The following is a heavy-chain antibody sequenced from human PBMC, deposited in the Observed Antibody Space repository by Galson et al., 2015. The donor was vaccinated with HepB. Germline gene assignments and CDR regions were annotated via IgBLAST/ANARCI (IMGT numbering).Heavy chain of an antibody. CDR3: TSPPTPYCGGDCYSAAPRY. Sequence: SLRLSCAVSGFIFGDYGMNWFRQAPGKGLEWVGFIRSKAYGGTTEYAASVRGKFSFPRDDSKSIAYLQLNSLTTEDTAVYYCTSPPTPYCGGDCYSAAPRYWGQGTLVTVSS. CDR2: IRSKAYGGTT. V-gene: IGHV3-49*03. J-gene: IGHJ4*02. D-gene: IGHD2-21*02. CDR1: GFIFGDYG.